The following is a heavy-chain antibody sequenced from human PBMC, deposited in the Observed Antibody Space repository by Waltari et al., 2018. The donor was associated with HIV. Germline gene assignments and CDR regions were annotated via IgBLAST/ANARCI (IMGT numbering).Heavy chain of an antibody. Sequence: LKQSGPGLVEASHSIFLSCVISGASISSDTAAWNWVRQAPAAGLQWLGRTYHRSEWNHEYSVSLRGRMVINLDTDKNQFSLHLTSVTPGDTATYYCVRDSFGFDTWGEGTLVNVPP. CDR3: VRDSFGFDT. D-gene: IGHD3-3*01. J-gene: IGHJ5*02. V-gene: IGHV6-1*01. CDR2: TYHRSEWNH. CDR1: GASISSDTAA.